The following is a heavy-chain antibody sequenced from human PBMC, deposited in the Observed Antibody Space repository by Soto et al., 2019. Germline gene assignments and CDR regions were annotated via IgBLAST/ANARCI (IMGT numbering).Heavy chain of an antibody. Sequence: GGSLRRSCAASGFTFDDYAMHWVRQAPGKGLEWVSGISWNSGSIGYADSVKGRFTISRDNAKNSLYLQMNSLRAEDTALYYCAKDKRAVAGYFDYWGQGTLVTVSS. CDR3: AKDKRAVAGYFDY. CDR1: GFTFDDYA. J-gene: IGHJ4*02. V-gene: IGHV3-9*01. CDR2: ISWNSGSI. D-gene: IGHD6-19*01.